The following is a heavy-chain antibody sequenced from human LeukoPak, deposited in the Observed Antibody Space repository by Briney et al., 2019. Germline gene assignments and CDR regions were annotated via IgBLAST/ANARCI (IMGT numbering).Heavy chain of an antibody. J-gene: IGHJ4*02. CDR2: ISDSSRYI. CDR1: GFTFSSYS. CDR3: AREVYCSHTTCYYFDY. Sequence: PGGSLTLSCAASGFTFSSYSMNWVRQAPGKGLEWVSSISDSSRYIFYADTVKGRFTISRDNAKNSLYLQMNSLRAEDTAVYYCAREVYCSHTTCYYFDYWGLGTLVTVSS. D-gene: IGHD2/OR15-2a*01. V-gene: IGHV3-21*01.